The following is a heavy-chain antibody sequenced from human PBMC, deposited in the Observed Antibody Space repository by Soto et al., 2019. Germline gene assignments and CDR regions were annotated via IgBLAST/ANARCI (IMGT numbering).Heavy chain of an antibody. V-gene: IGHV4-34*12. D-gene: IGHD3-16*01. Sequence: PSETLSLTCALYASFLAAFCWTWIRQPPGKGLEWIGEVIPGGSTTYNTSLKRQSTFSLDTTKSQFSLHLLSVTAADTAVYYSAGSPLTYDYVRRTWSAVGDAFDIWGRGTLVTVSS. CDR3: AGSPLTYDYVRRTWSAVGDAFDI. CDR2: VIPGGST. J-gene: IGHJ3*02. CDR1: ASFLAAFC.